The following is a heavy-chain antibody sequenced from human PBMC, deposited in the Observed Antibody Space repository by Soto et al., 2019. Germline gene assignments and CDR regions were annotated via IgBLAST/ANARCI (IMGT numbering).Heavy chain of an antibody. J-gene: IGHJ4*02. CDR2: INHSGST. CDR3: ARRDRTPNDY. D-gene: IGHD1-1*01. CDR1: GGSFSGYY. V-gene: IGHV4-34*01. Sequence: SETLSLTCAVCGGSFSGYYWSWIRQPPGKGLEWIGEINHSGSTNYNPSLKSRVTISVDTSKNQFSLKLSSVTAADTAVYYCARRDRTPNDYWGQGTLVTVSS.